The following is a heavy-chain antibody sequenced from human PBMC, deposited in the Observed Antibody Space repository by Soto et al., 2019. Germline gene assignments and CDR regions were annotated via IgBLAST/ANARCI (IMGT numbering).Heavy chain of an antibody. V-gene: IGHV6-1*01. J-gene: IGHJ6*02. CDR2: TYYRSMWYN. D-gene: IGHD3-16*01. CDR1: GYCFSSKSAS. Sequence: XQTRSLTCVISGYCFSSKSASWHLIRQAPSRGLEWLGRTYYRSMWYNDYAVSVKSRIPITPDTSKSQFSLQLNSVTPEDTAVYYCAREAETLNYYYYGMDVWGQGTPVTVS. CDR3: AREAETLNYYYYGMDV.